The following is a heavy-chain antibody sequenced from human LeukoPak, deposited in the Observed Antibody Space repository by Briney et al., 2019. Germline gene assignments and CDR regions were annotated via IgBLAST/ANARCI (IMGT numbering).Heavy chain of an antibody. V-gene: IGHV3-30*02. CDR1: GFTFSSYG. J-gene: IGHJ4*02. CDR2: IRYDGSNE. Sequence: GGSLRLSCTASGFTFSSYGMHWVRQAPGKGLEGVAFIRYDGSNEYYADSVKGRFTISRDNSKNTLYLQMNSLRPEDTAVYYCAKPLPGIASAYFDYWGQGTLVTVSS. CDR3: AKPLPGIASAYFDY. D-gene: IGHD6-13*01.